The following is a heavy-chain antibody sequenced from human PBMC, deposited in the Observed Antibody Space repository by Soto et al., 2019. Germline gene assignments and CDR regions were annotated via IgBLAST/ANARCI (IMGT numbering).Heavy chain of an antibody. CDR1: GFSLSTSGGG. J-gene: IGHJ4*02. CDR3: AHRGPKESLFDF. V-gene: IGHV2-5*02. CDR2: IYWDDDK. Sequence: SGPTLVNPTQTLTLTCTFSGFSLSTSGGGVGWIRQPPGKALEWLAVIYWDDDKRYRPSLKSRLTITKDTSTNQVLLTMTNMHPMDTATSHCAHRGPKESLFDFWGQGTLVTVSS.